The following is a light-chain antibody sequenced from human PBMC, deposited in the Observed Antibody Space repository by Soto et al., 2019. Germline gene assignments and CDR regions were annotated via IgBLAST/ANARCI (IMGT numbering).Light chain of an antibody. Sequence: EIEMTQSPATLSVSAGDGGTISCRASQSISGNLAWYQQKPGQAPRLLIYGASTMATGIPARFSGSGSGTEFTLTISSLESEDFAVYYCQKYENLPRTFGQGTKVEVK. V-gene: IGKV3-15*01. CDR1: QSISGN. CDR3: QKYENLPRT. J-gene: IGKJ1*01. CDR2: GAS.